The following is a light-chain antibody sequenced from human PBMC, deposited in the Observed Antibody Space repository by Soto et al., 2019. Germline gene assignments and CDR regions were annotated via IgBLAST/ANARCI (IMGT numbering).Light chain of an antibody. CDR2: NDN. CDR1: SSNIGRSL. J-gene: IGLJ3*02. V-gene: IGLV1-44*01. Sequence: QSVLTQPPSASGTPGQRVTISCSGSSSNIGRSLVYWYQQFPGTAPKLLIHNDNRRPSGVPDRVSGSKSGTSASLAISGLQSEDEANYYCAAWDDSLSCPVFGGGTKLTVL. CDR3: AAWDDSLSCPV.